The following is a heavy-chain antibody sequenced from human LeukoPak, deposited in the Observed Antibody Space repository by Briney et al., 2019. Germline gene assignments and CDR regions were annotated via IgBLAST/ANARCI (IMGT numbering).Heavy chain of an antibody. Sequence: SETLSLTCSVSGGSISSYYWSWIRQPPGKGLEYIGYIYYSGSTNYNPSLKSRVTISVDTSKDQFSLNLTSVTAADTAVYYCARLICISTTCPSRYVMDVWGQGTTVTVSS. CDR1: GGSISSYY. CDR3: ARLICISTTCPSRYVMDV. CDR2: IYYSGST. V-gene: IGHV4-59*01. J-gene: IGHJ6*02. D-gene: IGHD2-2*01.